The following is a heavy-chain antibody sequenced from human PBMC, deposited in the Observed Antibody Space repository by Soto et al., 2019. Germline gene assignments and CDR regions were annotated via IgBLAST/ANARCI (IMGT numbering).Heavy chain of an antibody. J-gene: IGHJ5*02. V-gene: IGHV5-51*01. CDR1: GYSFTSYW. CDR2: IYPGDSDT. D-gene: IGHD6-13*01. CDR3: ARWEQQHEYNWFDP. Sequence: LGESLKISCKGSGYSFTSYWIGWVRQMPGKGLGWMGIIYPGDSDTRYSPSFQGQVTISADKSTSTAYLQWSSLKASDTAMYYCARWEQQHEYNWFDPWGQGTLVTVSS.